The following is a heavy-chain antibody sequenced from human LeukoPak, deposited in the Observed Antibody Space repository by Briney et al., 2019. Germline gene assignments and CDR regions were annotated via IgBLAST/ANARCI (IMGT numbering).Heavy chain of an antibody. CDR2: ISYDGSNK. V-gene: IGHV3-30-3*01. CDR3: ARGIAVAGTGNYYYYGMDV. Sequence: PGGSLRLSCAASGFTFSSYAMHWVRQAPGKGLEWVAVISYDGSNKYYADSVKGRFTISRDNSKNTLYLQMNSLRAEDTAVYYCARGIAVAGTGNYYYYGMDVWGQGTTVTVSS. J-gene: IGHJ6*02. D-gene: IGHD6-19*01. CDR1: GFTFSSYA.